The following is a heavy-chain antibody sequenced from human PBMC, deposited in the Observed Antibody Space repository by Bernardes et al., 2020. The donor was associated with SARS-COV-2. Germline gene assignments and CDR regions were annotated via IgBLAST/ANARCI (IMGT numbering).Heavy chain of an antibody. Sequence: GGSLRLSCAASGFTFSTYAMHWVRQAPGKGLEWVAVITSDGSNKYYADSVKGRFTISRDNSKNTLYLQMNSLRAEDTAVYYCARDTPHHNFWSGYPYWGQGTLVTVSS. V-gene: IGHV3-30*01. CDR3: ARDTPHHNFWSGYPY. D-gene: IGHD3-3*01. CDR1: GFTFSTYA. J-gene: IGHJ4*02. CDR2: ITSDGSNK.